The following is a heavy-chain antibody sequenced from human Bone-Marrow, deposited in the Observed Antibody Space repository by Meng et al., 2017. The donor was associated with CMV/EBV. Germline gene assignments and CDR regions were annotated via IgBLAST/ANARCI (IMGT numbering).Heavy chain of an antibody. CDR2: IINTGRTI. CDR3: ARDLGYYYFDY. V-gene: IGHV3-11*01. J-gene: IGHJ4*02. Sequence: GGSLRLSCSASGFTFSDYYMSWIRQAPGKGLEWVSYIINTGRTIYYADSVKGRFTISRDNAKNSLYLQMNSLRAEDTAVYYCARDLGYYYFDYWGQGTLVTVSS. CDR1: GFTFSDYY. D-gene: IGHD5-18*01.